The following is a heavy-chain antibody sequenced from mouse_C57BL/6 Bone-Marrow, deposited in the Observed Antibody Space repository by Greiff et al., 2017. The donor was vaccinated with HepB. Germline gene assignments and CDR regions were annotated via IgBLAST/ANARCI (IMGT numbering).Heavy chain of an antibody. V-gene: IGHV10-1*01. CDR2: IRSKSNNYAT. Sequence: VQLKESGGGLVQPKGSLKLSCAASGFSFNTYAMNWVRQAPGKGLEWVARIRSKSNNYATYYADSVKDRFTISRDDSESMLYLQMNNLKTEDTAMYYCVRRTGTFAMDYWGQGTSVTVSS. D-gene: IGHD4-1*01. CDR3: VRRTGTFAMDY. J-gene: IGHJ4*01. CDR1: GFSFNTYA.